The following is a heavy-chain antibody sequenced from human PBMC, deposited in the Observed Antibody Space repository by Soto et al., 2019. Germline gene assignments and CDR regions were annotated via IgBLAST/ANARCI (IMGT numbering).Heavy chain of an antibody. CDR3: ATYSSPFDY. Sequence: EVQLMESGGGLVQPGGSLRLSCAASEFSFSSYALNWVRQAPGKGLEWVSAISATGTTTYYADSVKGRFNISRDNSKRTLFLQMDNLSPEDTAVYYCATYSSPFDYWGQGTLVTVSS. J-gene: IGHJ4*02. CDR2: ISATGTTT. CDR1: EFSFSSYA. V-gene: IGHV3-23*01. D-gene: IGHD6-13*01.